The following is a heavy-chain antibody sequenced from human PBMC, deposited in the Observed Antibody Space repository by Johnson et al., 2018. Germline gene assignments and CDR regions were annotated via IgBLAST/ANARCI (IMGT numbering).Heavy chain of an antibody. V-gene: IGHV3-30*03. CDR2: ISYDGSNK. CDR1: GFTFSTYD. Sequence: VQLVETGGGVVQPGRSLRLSCAASGFTFSTYDMHWVRQAPGKGLEWVAVISYDGSNKYYADSVKGRFTISRDDSKNTLYLQMNSLRAEDTAVYYCASSVGSYGLPIDAFDIWGQGTMVTVSS. CDR3: ASSVGSYGLPIDAFDI. D-gene: IGHD5-18*01. J-gene: IGHJ3*02.